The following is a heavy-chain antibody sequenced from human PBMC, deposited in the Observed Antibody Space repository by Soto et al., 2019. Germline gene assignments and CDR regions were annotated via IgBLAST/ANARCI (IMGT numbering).Heavy chain of an antibody. CDR2: ITSGSGVT. Sequence: EVQLVESGGGLVKPGESLRLSCVASGLRFTSYGMSWVRQAPGRGLEWVSSITSGSGVTFYADSGKGRFTISRDNAKNSLHLQMNSLRAEDTAVYYCTTYTGTYRDYWGLGTLVTVSS. J-gene: IGHJ4*02. D-gene: IGHD3-10*01. CDR3: TTYTGTYRDY. CDR1: GLRFTSYG. V-gene: IGHV3-21*01.